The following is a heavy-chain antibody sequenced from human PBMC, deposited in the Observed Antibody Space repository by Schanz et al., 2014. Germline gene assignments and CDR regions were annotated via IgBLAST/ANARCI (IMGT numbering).Heavy chain of an antibody. CDR2: ISGSGVIT. CDR1: GFTFSTYA. V-gene: IGHV3-23*04. J-gene: IGHJ6*02. CDR3: ARYGFRKFGVVYGLAV. D-gene: IGHD3-3*01. Sequence: EVQLVESGGGLVQPGGSLRLSCATSGFTFSTYAMSWVRQAPGKGLEWVSGISGSGVITYYEDSVKGRFTISRDNSKNTLYLQMNSLRAEDTAIYYCARYGFRKFGVVYGLAVWGQGTTVTVS.